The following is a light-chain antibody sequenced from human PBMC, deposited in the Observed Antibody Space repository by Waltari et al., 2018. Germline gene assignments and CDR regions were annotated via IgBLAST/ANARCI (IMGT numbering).Light chain of an antibody. V-gene: IGKV3-20*01. Sequence: EIVLTQSPGTLSLSPGERATLSCRASQTVSKNYLAWYQQKPGQAPRLLIDDASDRATGIPDRVSGSGSGTDFTLTISRLEPEDFAVYYCQQCAMSPLTFGGGTKVEI. J-gene: IGKJ4*01. CDR2: DAS. CDR3: QQCAMSPLT. CDR1: QTVSKNY.